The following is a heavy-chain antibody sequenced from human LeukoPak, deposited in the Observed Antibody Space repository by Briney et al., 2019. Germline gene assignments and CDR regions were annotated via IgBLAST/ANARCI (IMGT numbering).Heavy chain of an antibody. CDR1: GFTFSNYW. D-gene: IGHD1-26*01. CDR2: INGDGSGT. V-gene: IGHV3-74*01. CDR3: ARGGASGSYKD. Sequence: QPGRSLRLSCAASGFTFSNYWMHWVRQAPGKGPVWVSRINGDGSGTTYADSVKGRFTISRDNAKNTLYLQMNSLRGEDTAVYYCARGGASGSYKDWGQGTLVTVSS. J-gene: IGHJ4*02.